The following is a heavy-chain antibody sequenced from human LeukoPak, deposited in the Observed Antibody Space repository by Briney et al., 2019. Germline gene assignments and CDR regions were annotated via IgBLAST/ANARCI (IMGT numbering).Heavy chain of an antibody. Sequence: ASVKVSCKASGYTFTGYYMHWVRQAPGQGLEWMGWINPNSGGTNYAQKFQGRVTKTRDTSISTAYMELSRLRSDDTAVYYCARAGGVVVATYPGYYYYYMDVWGKGTTVTVSS. V-gene: IGHV1-2*02. CDR1: GYTFTGYY. CDR3: ARAGGVVVATYPGYYYYYMDV. J-gene: IGHJ6*03. CDR2: INPNSGGT. D-gene: IGHD5-12*01.